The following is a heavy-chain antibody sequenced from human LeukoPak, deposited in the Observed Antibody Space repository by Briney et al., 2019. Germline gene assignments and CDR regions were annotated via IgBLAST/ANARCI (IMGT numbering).Heavy chain of an antibody. J-gene: IGHJ4*02. CDR2: INPIFGTA. Sequence: ASVKVSCKASGGTLTSYAISWVRQAPGQGLEWMGGINPIFGTANYAQKFQGRVTITADESTSTAYMELSSLRSEDTAVYYCASSVAGTSDYFDYWGQGTLVTVSS. CDR1: GGTLTSYA. CDR3: ASSVAGTSDYFDY. D-gene: IGHD6-19*01. V-gene: IGHV1-69*13.